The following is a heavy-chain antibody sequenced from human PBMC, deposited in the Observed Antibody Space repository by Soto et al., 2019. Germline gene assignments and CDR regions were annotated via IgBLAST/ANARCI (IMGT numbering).Heavy chain of an antibody. Sequence: PSETLSLTCTVSGGSISSYYWSWIRQPPGKGLEWIGYIYYSGNTNYNPSLKSRVTISVGTSKNSLYLQMNSVRVEDTAVYYCARAGKLWFGESYFDYSGQGTLVTVSS. J-gene: IGHJ4*02. CDR3: ARAGKLWFGESYFDY. D-gene: IGHD3-10*01. CDR1: GGSISSYY. V-gene: IGHV4-59*12. CDR2: IYYSGNT.